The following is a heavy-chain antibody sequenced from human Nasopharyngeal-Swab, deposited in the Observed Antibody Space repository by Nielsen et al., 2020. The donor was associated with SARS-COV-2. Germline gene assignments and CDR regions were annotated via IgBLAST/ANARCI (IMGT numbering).Heavy chain of an antibody. Sequence: GASLTLSCAASGFTFSDYYMTWIRQAPGKGLDWVSYISSGSSYTYYADSVRGRFTISRDNAKNSLYLQMHSLRAEDTAIYYCARYSTYCSGGTCYNPLHYWGQGTLVTVSS. CDR2: ISSGSSYT. CDR1: GFTFSDYY. J-gene: IGHJ4*02. CDR3: ARYSTYCSGGTCYNPLHY. D-gene: IGHD2-15*01. V-gene: IGHV3-11*06.